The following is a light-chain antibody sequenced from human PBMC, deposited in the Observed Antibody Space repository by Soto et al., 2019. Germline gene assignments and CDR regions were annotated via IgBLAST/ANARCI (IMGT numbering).Light chain of an antibody. J-gene: IGLJ2*01. V-gene: IGLV2-8*01. CDR1: SSDVGAYNY. CDR3: NSYAGGKQI. Sequence: QSALTQPPSASGSPGQSVTISCTGTSSDVGAYNYISWYQHHPGKAPKLLIYEITKRTSGVPARFSGSRSGNTASLTVSGLQAEDEADYYCNSYAGGKQIFGGGTKLTVL. CDR2: EIT.